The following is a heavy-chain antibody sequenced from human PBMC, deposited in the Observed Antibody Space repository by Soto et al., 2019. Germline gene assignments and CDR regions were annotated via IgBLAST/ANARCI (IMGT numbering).Heavy chain of an antibody. CDR2: IGGSGGGT. CDR1: GFTFSSYA. CDR3: AKHCSGGSCYSYGAWFDP. D-gene: IGHD2-15*01. J-gene: IGHJ5*02. Sequence: EVQLLEAGGGLVQPGGSLRLSCAASGFTFSSYAMTWVPQPPGKGLEWAPAIGGSGGGTYYADSVKGRFTISRDNSKNTLYLQMNSLRAEDTAVYYCAKHCSGGSCYSYGAWFDPWGQGTLVTVSS. V-gene: IGHV3-23*01.